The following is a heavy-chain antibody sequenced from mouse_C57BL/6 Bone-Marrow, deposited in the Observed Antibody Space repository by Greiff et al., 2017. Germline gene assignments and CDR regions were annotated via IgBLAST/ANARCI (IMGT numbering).Heavy chain of an antibody. D-gene: IGHD2-5*01. Sequence: VQLVESGAELMKPGASVKLSCKATGYTITGYWIEWVKQRPGHGLEWIGELLPGSGRTNYKEKFKGTATYTADTSSNTAYMQLSRLTTEDSDIYYCAYSNLYGMDDWGQGTSVTVSS. CDR3: AYSNLYGMDD. CDR2: LLPGSGRT. J-gene: IGHJ4*01. V-gene: IGHV1-9*01. CDR1: GYTITGYW.